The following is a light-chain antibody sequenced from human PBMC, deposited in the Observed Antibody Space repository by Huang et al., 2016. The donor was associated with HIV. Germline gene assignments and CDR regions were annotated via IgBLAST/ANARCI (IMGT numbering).Light chain of an antibody. CDR3: QQRYNTPPT. CDR1: QSLSNY. J-gene: IGKJ1*01. CDR2: GAP. Sequence: DIQMTQSPASLSASVGDRVTITCRATQSLSNYVNWYQQKPGQAPPLLIYGAPTLQRQVPSRFSGSGSGTDFTLTIRSLQPEDFTTYYCQQRYNTPPTFGQGTKVEI. V-gene: IGKV1-39*01.